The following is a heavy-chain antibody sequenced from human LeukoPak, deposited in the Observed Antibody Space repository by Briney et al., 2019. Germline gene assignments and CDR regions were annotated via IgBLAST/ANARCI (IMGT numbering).Heavy chain of an antibody. J-gene: IGHJ4*02. CDR2: ISGSGGST. CDR1: GFTFSSYA. V-gene: IGHV3-23*01. Sequence: PGGSLRLSCAASGFTFSSYAMSWVRQAPGKGLEWVSAISGSGGSTYYADSVKGRFTISRDNSKNTLYLQMNSLRAEDTAVYYCAKYPSHCSGGSCYPIEWYFDYWGQGTLVTVSS. D-gene: IGHD2-15*01. CDR3: AKYPSHCSGGSCYPIEWYFDY.